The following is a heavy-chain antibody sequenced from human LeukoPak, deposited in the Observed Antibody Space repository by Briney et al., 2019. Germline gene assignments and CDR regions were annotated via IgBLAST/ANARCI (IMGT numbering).Heavy chain of an antibody. V-gene: IGHV3-48*04. J-gene: IGHJ4*02. D-gene: IGHD5-24*01. CDR1: GFTFSSYS. Sequence: PGGSLRLSCAASGFTFSSYSMNWVRQARGEGLEWVSYISSSSSTIYYADSVKGRFTISRDNAKNSLYLQINTLRAEDTAVYYCARNPREDKLQAYYFDYWGQETLVTVSS. CDR3: ARNPREDKLQAYYFDY. CDR2: ISSSSSTI.